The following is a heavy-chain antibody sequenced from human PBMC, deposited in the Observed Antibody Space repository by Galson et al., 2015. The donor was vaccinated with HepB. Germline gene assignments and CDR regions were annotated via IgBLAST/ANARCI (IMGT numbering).Heavy chain of an antibody. J-gene: IGHJ4*02. V-gene: IGHV3-9*01. CDR2: ISWNSGSI. CDR1: GFTFDDYA. Sequence: SLRLSCAASGFTFDDYAMHWVRQAPGKGLEWVSGISWNSGSIGYADSVKGRFTISRDNAKNSLYLQMNSLRAEDTALYYCAKGYGDYQSSFDYWGQGTLVTVSS. D-gene: IGHD4-17*01. CDR3: AKGYGDYQSSFDY.